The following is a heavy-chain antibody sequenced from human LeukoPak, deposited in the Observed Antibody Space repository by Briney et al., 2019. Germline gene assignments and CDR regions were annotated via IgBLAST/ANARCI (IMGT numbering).Heavy chain of an antibody. Sequence: PSQTLSLTCTVSSGSISSGDYYWSWIRQPPGKGLEWIGEINHSGSTNYNPSLKSRVTISVDTSKNQFSLKLNSVTAADTAVYYCARGLSRTPPGDPWGQGTLVTVSS. J-gene: IGHJ5*02. CDR3: ARGLSRTPPGDP. D-gene: IGHD2-2*01. V-gene: IGHV4-30-4*08. CDR1: SGSISSGDYY. CDR2: INHSGST.